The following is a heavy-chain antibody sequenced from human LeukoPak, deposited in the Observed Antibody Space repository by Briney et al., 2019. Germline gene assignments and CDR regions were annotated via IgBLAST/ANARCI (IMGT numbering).Heavy chain of an antibody. J-gene: IGHJ5*02. CDR3: ARAPFDWSNNWFDP. CDR1: GGSISSYY. Sequence: SETLSLTCTVSGGSISSYYWSWIRQPPGKGLEWIGYIYYSGSTNYNPSLKSRVTISVDTSKNQFSLKLSSVTAADTAVYYCARAPFDWSNNWFDPWGQGTLVTVSS. V-gene: IGHV4-59*01. D-gene: IGHD3-9*01. CDR2: IYYSGST.